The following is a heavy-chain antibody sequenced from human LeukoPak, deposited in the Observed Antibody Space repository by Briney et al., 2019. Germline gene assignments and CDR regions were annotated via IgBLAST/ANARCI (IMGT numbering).Heavy chain of an antibody. D-gene: IGHD6-6*01. Sequence: SETLSLTCTAYSCSISSNSYYWGWIRQPPGKGLDWIGNIYYSGNTHYNPSLNRLVTIFVDTSKNLISLKLSSVTAADTAVYSCARRWKAARPGDYFDYWGQGTLVSVSS. CDR2: IYYSGNT. CDR3: ARRWKAARPGDYFDY. CDR1: SCSISSNSYY. J-gene: IGHJ4*02. V-gene: IGHV4-39*01.